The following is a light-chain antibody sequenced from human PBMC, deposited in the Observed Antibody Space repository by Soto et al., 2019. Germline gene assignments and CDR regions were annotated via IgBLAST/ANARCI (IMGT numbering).Light chain of an antibody. V-gene: IGKV1-5*01. Sequence: DIQMTQSPSTLSAFVGDRVTITCRASQSFNNCLAWYQQKPGEAPKLLIYDASSLQSGVPSRFSGSGSGTDFTLTISSLQPDDFATYYCHQYNSDYTFGQGTRLEV. CDR1: QSFNNC. J-gene: IGKJ2*01. CDR3: HQYNSDYT. CDR2: DAS.